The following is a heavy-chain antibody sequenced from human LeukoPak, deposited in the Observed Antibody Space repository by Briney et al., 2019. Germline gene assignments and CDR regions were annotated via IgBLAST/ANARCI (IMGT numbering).Heavy chain of an antibody. D-gene: IGHD4-17*01. CDR2: IYYSGST. CDR3: ARAGYGDYVDY. CDR1: GVSISSYY. V-gene: IGHV4-59*01. Sequence: SETLSLTCTVSGVSISSYYWSWIRQPPGKGLEWVGYIYYSGSTYYNPSLKSRVTISVDTSKNQFYLQLSSVTAADTAVYDCARAGYGDYVDYWGQGTLVTVSS. J-gene: IGHJ4*02.